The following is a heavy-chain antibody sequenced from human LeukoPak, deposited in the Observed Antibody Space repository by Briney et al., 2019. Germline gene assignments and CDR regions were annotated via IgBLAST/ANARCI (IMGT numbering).Heavy chain of an antibody. Sequence: TGGSLRLSSAASGFTFSHFGFHWVRQAPGKGLEWVAVIWSDGTNKYYGDSVKGRFIIYRDDSHNTVYLQMNSLRVQDTAIYYCAKDAQRGFDYSNSLEYWGQGSLVTVSS. D-gene: IGHD4-11*01. CDR3: AKDAQRGFDYSNSLEY. J-gene: IGHJ1*01. CDR1: GFTFSHFG. V-gene: IGHV3-33*06. CDR2: IWSDGTNK.